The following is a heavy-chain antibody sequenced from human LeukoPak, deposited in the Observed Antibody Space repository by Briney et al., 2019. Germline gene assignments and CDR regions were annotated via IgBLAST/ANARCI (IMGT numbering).Heavy chain of an antibody. CDR3: ARLTEEMATIGYYFDY. J-gene: IGHJ4*02. CDR2: IYYSGST. Sequence: SETLSLTCTVSGGSISSGSYYWSWIRQPPGKGLEWIGYIYYSGSTNYNPSLKSRVTISVDTSKNQFSLKLSSVTAADTAVYYCARLTEEMATIGYYFDYWGQGTLVTVSS. V-gene: IGHV4-61*01. D-gene: IGHD5-24*01. CDR1: GGSISSGSYY.